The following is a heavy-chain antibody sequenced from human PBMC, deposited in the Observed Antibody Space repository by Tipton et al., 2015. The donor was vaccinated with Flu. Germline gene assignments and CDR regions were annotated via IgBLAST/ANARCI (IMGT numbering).Heavy chain of an antibody. Sequence: QSGPEVKKPGASVKVSCKASGYTFTSYDINWVRQATGQGLEWMGGIIPIFGTANYAQKFQGRVTITADESTSTAYMELSSLRSEDTAVYYCAGTQQLVLYYYYMDVWGKGTTVTVSS. V-gene: IGHV1-69*13. CDR2: IIPIFGTA. CDR1: GYTFTSYD. J-gene: IGHJ6*03. D-gene: IGHD6-13*01. CDR3: AGTQQLVLYYYYMDV.